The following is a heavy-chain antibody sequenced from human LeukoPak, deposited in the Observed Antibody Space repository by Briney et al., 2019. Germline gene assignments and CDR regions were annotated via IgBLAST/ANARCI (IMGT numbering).Heavy chain of an antibody. CDR2: TWYDGSNK. J-gene: IGHJ4*02. Sequence: GGSLRLSCAASRFTFSSYAMHWVRQAPGKGPEWVAVTWYDGSNKYYADSVKGRFTISRDNSKNSLYLHMNSLKDEDTAVYYCARGALDFDYWGQGTLVTVSS. V-gene: IGHV3-33*01. CDR3: ARGALDFDY. CDR1: RFTFSSYA.